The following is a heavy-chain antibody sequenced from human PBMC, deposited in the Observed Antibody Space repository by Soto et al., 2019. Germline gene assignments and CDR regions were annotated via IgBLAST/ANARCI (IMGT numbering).Heavy chain of an antibody. CDR3: ARDTGYDHDAFDI. CDR2: INPTGSMT. CDR1: GYSFITSYH. D-gene: IGHD5-12*01. Sequence: SSVMVSCTASGYSFITSYHMHWVRQAPGQGLEWMGIINPTGSMTRYSQKFQGRLTMTRDTSTATDYMELSNLTSEDMAVYFCARDTGYDHDAFDIWGQMTMVTIAS. V-gene: IGHV1-46*01. J-gene: IGHJ3*02.